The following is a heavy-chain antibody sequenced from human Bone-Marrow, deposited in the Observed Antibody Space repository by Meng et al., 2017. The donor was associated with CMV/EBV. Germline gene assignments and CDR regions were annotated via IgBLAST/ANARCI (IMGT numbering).Heavy chain of an antibody. CDR3: ARGLRAAAKHYYYGMDV. D-gene: IGHD6-13*01. CDR2: INWNGGST. CDR1: GFTFDDYG. V-gene: IGHV3-20*04. Sequence: GGSLRLSCAASGFTFDDYGMSWVRQAPGKGLEWVSGINWNGGSTSYAGSVKGRFTISRDNAKNSLYLQMNSLRAEDTALNYCARGLRAAAKHYYYGMDVWGQGTTVTVSS. J-gene: IGHJ6*02.